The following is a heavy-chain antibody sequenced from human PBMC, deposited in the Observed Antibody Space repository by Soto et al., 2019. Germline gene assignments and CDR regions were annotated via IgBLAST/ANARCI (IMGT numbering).Heavy chain of an antibody. CDR3: ASQPGYSSSPAGY. V-gene: IGHV1-69*02. CDR1: GGTFSSYT. D-gene: IGHD6-6*01. CDR2: IIPILGIA. Sequence: GASVKVSCKASGGTFSSYTISWVRQAPGQGLEWMGRIIPILGIANYAQKFQGRVTITADKSTSTAYMELSSLRSEDTAVYYCASQPGYSSSPAGYWGQGTLVTVSS. J-gene: IGHJ4*02.